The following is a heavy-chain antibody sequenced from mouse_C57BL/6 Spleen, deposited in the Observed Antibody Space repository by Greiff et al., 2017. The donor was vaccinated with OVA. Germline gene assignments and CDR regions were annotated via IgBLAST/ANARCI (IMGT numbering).Heavy chain of an antibody. Sequence: QVQLKESGAELVKPGASVKMSCKASGYTFTTYPIEWMKQNHGKSLEWIGNFHPYNDDTKYNEKFKGKATLTVEKSSSTVYLELSRLTSDDSAVYYCARGLWDGYSYYAMDYWGQGTSVTVSS. CDR1: GYTFTTYP. J-gene: IGHJ4*01. V-gene: IGHV1-47*01. CDR3: ARGLWDGYSYYAMDY. D-gene: IGHD2-3*01. CDR2: FHPYNDDT.